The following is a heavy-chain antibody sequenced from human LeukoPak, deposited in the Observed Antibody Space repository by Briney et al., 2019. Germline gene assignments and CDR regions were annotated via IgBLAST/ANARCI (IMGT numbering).Heavy chain of an antibody. V-gene: IGHV4-39*01. CDR3: ARLPAGSGSLSYFDY. CDR2: IYYSGST. J-gene: IGHJ4*02. Sequence: SETLFLTCTVSGGSISSSSCYWGWIRQPPGKGLEWIGSIYYSGSTYYNPSLKSRVTISVDTSKNQFSLKLSSVTAADTAVYYCARLPAGSGSLSYFDYWGQGTLATVSS. CDR1: GGSISSSSCY. D-gene: IGHD3-10*01.